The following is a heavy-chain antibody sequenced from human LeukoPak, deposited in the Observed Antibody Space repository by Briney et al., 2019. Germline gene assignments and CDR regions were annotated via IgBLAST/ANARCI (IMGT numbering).Heavy chain of an antibody. D-gene: IGHD4-17*01. CDR1: GGSISSSSYY. J-gene: IGHJ6*03. CDR3: ARGLTTDYYYYYMDV. CDR2: IYYSGST. Sequence: SETLSLTCTVSGGSISSSSYYWGWIRQPPGKGLEWIGSIYYSGSTYYNPSLKSRVTISVDTSKNQFSLKLSSVTAADTAVYYCARGLTTDYYYYYMDVWGKGTTVTVSS. V-gene: IGHV4-39*07.